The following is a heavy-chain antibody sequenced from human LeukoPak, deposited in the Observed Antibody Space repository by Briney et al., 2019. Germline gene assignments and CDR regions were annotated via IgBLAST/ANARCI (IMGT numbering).Heavy chain of an antibody. J-gene: IGHJ6*02. Sequence: ASVKVSCKASGYTFTGYYMHWVRQAPGQGLEWMGWINPNSGGTNYAQKLQGRVTMTTDTSTSTAYMELRSLRSDDTAVYYCARALKANDIVATMDYYYYGMDVWGQGTTVTVSS. D-gene: IGHD5-12*01. V-gene: IGHV1-2*02. CDR1: GYTFTGYY. CDR3: ARALKANDIVATMDYYYYGMDV. CDR2: INPNSGGT.